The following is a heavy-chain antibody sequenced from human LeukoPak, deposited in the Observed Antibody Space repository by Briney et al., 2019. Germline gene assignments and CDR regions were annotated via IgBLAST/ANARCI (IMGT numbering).Heavy chain of an antibody. CDR3: ARGVQKQQLAGGY. D-gene: IGHD6-13*01. CDR2: IIPILGIA. CDR1: GGTFSSYA. V-gene: IGHV1-69*04. Sequence: SVKVSCKASGGTFSSYAISWVRQAPGQGLEWMGRIIPILGIANYAQKFQGRVTITADESTSTAYMELSSLRSEDTAVYYCARGVQKQQLAGGYWGQGTLVTVSS. J-gene: IGHJ4*02.